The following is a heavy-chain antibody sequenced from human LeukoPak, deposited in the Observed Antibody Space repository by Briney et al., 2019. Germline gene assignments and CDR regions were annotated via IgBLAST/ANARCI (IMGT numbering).Heavy chain of an antibody. Sequence: GGSLRLSCAASEFTYSDYYMSWIRQAPGKGLEWVSYISSSGSTIYYADSVKGRFTISRDNAKNSLYLQMNSLRAEDTAVYYCARDGYSSGWYGPLGYFDYWGRGTLVTVSS. V-gene: IGHV3-11*04. CDR3: ARDGYSSGWYGPLGYFDY. CDR2: ISSSGSTI. J-gene: IGHJ4*02. CDR1: EFTYSDYY. D-gene: IGHD6-19*01.